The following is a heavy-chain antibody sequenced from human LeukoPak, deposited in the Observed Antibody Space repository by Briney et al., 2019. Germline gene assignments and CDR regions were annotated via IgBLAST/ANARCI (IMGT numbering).Heavy chain of an antibody. CDR3: TTATVTTLFDY. CDR2: KTDGRTT. J-gene: IGHJ4*02. Sequence: PGGSLRLSCAASGFTFSNAWMSWVRQAPGKGLEWVGRKTDGRTTDYAAPVKGRFTISRDDSKNTLYLQMNSLKTEDTAVYYCTTATVTTLFDYWGQGTLVTVSS. D-gene: IGHD4-17*01. CDR1: GFTFSNAW. V-gene: IGHV3-15*01.